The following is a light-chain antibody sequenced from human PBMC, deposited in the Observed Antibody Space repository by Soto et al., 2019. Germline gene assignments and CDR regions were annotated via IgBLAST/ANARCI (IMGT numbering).Light chain of an antibody. CDR2: GAS. Sequence: EIVLTQSPGTLSLSPGERATLYCRASQSVSSSYLAWYQQKPGQAPRLLIYGASSRATGIPDRFSGSGSGTDFTFTISRLEPEDFAVYYCQQYGSSPPFGPGTKVDIK. V-gene: IGKV3-20*01. CDR3: QQYGSSPP. J-gene: IGKJ3*01. CDR1: QSVSSSY.